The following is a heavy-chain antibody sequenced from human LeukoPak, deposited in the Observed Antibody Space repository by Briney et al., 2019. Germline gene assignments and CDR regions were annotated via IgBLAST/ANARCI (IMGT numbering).Heavy chain of an antibody. J-gene: IGHJ6*02. V-gene: IGHV3-9*01. D-gene: IGHD3-3*01. CDR1: GFTFDDYA. CDR3: VKDNAAIFGPYYYGMDV. Sequence: PGGSLRLSCAASGFTFDDYAMHWVRQAPGKGLEWVSGINWNSGSIGYADSVKGRFTISRDNAKNSLYLQMNSLRAEDTALYYCVKDNAAIFGPYYYGMDVWGQGTTVTVSS. CDR2: INWNSGSI.